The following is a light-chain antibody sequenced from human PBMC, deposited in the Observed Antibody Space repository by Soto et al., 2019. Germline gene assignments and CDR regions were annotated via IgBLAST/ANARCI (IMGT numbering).Light chain of an antibody. CDR3: SSYTTSSTRV. Sequence: QSALAQPASVSGSPGQSITISCTGTSSDVGAYDFVSWYQQHPDKAPILMIFEVSNRPSGVSDRFSGSKSVNTATLTISGLQAEDEADYYCSSYTTSSTRVFGTGTKVTVL. CDR2: EVS. J-gene: IGLJ1*01. CDR1: SSDVGAYDF. V-gene: IGLV2-14*03.